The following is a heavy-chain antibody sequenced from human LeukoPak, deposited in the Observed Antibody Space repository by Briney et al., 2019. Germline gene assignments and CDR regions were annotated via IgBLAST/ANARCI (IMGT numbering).Heavy chain of an antibody. V-gene: IGHV4-61*02. Sequence: PSETLSLTCTVPGGSISSGSHYWSWIRQPAGKGLQWIGRIYTSGSTNYNPSLESRVTISVDTSKNQFSLRLTSVTAADTAVYYCARDGAGDYYYYYMDVWGKGTTVTVSS. CDR1: GGSISSGSHY. CDR3: ARDGAGDYYYYYMDV. J-gene: IGHJ6*03. CDR2: IYTSGST. D-gene: IGHD4/OR15-4a*01.